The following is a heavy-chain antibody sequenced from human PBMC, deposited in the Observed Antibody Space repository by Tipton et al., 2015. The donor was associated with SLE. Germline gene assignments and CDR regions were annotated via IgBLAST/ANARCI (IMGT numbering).Heavy chain of an antibody. CDR1: GGSFISYG. CDR2: ISGYNGNT. D-gene: IGHD4-23*01. J-gene: IGHJ4*02. V-gene: IGHV1-18*01. CDR3: ARDPEGLTPFDS. Sequence: QSGPEVKKSGASVRVSCKASGGSFISYGISWVRQAPGQGLEWMGWISGYNGNTNYAQKFQGRVTMTTDRSTSTAYMELKSLRSDDTAVYYCARDPEGLTPFDSWGQGTLVTVSS.